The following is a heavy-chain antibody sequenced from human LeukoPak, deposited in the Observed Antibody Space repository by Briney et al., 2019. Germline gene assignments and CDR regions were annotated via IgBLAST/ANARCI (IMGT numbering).Heavy chain of an antibody. J-gene: IGHJ3*02. Sequence: GGSLRLSCAASGFTFDDYAMHWVRQAPGKGLEWVSGISWNSGSIGYADSVKGRFTISRDNAKNSLYLQMNSLRAEDTALYYCAKAHYGDYGQGAFDIWGQGTMVTVSS. V-gene: IGHV3-9*01. CDR1: GFTFDDYA. D-gene: IGHD4-17*01. CDR3: AKAHYGDYGQGAFDI. CDR2: ISWNSGSI.